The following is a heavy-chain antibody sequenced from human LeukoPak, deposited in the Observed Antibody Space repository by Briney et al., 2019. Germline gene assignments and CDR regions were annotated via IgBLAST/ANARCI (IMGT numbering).Heavy chain of an antibody. J-gene: IGHJ4*02. Sequence: PGGSLRLSCAASGFTFSTYAMTWVRQAPGKGLEWVSAVRGSGTHTYYEDSVKGRFTISRDNSKNTLYLQMNSLRAEDTAIYYCAKTSRRDSAYDSPFDYWGQGTLVTVSS. CDR2: VRGSGTHT. D-gene: IGHD5-12*01. CDR1: GFTFSTYA. V-gene: IGHV3-23*01. CDR3: AKTSRRDSAYDSPFDY.